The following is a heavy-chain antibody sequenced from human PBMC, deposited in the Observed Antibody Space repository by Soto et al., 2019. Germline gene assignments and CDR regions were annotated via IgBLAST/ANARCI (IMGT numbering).Heavy chain of an antibody. J-gene: IGHJ4*02. Sequence: QVQLVQSGAEVKKPGSSVKVSCKASGGTFSTYAIDWVRQAPGQGLEWMGGIIPLFGTAKYAQNFQGRITITADESTNTAYMELRSLRSQDTAVYYCARGFHYDSSGYYYFYWGQGTLVTVSS. D-gene: IGHD3-22*01. CDR1: GGTFSTYA. CDR2: IIPLFGTA. CDR3: ARGFHYDSSGYYYFY. V-gene: IGHV1-69*01.